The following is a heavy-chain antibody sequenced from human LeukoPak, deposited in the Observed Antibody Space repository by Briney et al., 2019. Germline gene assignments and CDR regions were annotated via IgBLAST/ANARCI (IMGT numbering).Heavy chain of an antibody. V-gene: IGHV4-59*01. J-gene: IGHJ4*02. Sequence: SETLSLTCTVSGGSISSYYWSWIRQPPGKGLEWIGYIYYSGSTNYNPSLKSRVTISVDTSKNRFSLKLSSVTAADTAVYYCARAHYGSGSYYIDYWGQGTLVTVSS. CDR1: GGSISSYY. CDR3: ARAHYGSGSYYIDY. CDR2: IYYSGST. D-gene: IGHD3-10*01.